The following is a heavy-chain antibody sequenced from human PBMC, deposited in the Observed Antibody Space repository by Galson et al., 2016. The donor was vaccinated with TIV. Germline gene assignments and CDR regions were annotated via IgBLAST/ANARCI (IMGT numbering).Heavy chain of an antibody. Sequence: ETLSLTCTVSGGFINGDYWSWIRQPAGKGLELIGRIYTSGSTKYNPSLKGRVSMSVDTSKNQLSLKVNSVTAADTAMYYCARTRLPATTGAFDIWGQGTMVTVSS. J-gene: IGHJ3*02. CDR3: ARTRLPATTGAFDI. D-gene: IGHD1-1*01. CDR2: IYTSGST. CDR1: GGFINGDY. V-gene: IGHV4-4*07.